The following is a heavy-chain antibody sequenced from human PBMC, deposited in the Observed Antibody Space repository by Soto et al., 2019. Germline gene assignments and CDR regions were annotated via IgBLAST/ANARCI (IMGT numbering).Heavy chain of an antibody. CDR1: GGTFSSYA. CDR3: ARVAEAGTTAFDI. V-gene: IGHV1-69*06. D-gene: IGHD6-13*01. J-gene: IGHJ3*02. CDR2: IIPIFGTA. Sequence: ASVKVSCKASGGTFSSYAISWVRQAPGQGLEWMGGIIPIFGTANYAQKFQGRVTITADKSTSTAYMELSSLRSEDTAVYYCARVAEAGTTAFDIWGQGTMVTVSS.